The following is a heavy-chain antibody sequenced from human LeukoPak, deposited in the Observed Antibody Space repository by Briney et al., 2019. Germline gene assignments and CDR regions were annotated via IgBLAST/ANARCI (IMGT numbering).Heavy chain of an antibody. J-gene: IGHJ3*02. CDR3: ARGGIITSYAFEI. CDR1: GGSFSGYY. V-gene: IGHV4-34*01. Sequence: SETLSLTCAVYGGSFSGYYWSWIRQPPGKGLEWIGEINHSGSTNYNPSLKSRVTISVDTSKNQFSLKLSSVTAADTAVYYCARGGIITSYAFEIWGQGAMVTVSS. D-gene: IGHD6-6*01. CDR2: INHSGST.